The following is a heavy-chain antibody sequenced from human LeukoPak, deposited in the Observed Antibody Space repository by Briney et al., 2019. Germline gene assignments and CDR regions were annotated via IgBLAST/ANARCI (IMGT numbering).Heavy chain of an antibody. D-gene: IGHD3-9*01. CDR3: AKSLLRYFDWAIYGMDV. CDR2: ISGSGGST. J-gene: IGHJ6*02. Sequence: GGSLRLSCAASGFTFSSYAMSWVRQAPGKGLEWVSAISGSGGSTYYADSVKGRFTISRDSSKNTLYLQMNSLRAEDTAVYYCAKSLLRYFDWAIYGMDVWGQGTTDTVSS. V-gene: IGHV3-23*01. CDR1: GFTFSSYA.